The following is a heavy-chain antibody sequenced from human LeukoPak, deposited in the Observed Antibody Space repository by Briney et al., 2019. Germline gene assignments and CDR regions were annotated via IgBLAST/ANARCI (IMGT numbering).Heavy chain of an antibody. CDR2: IYNSGST. D-gene: IGHD3-10*01. Sequence: SETLSLTCTVSGGSISIYYWSWIRQPPGKGLEWIGYIYNSGSTNYNPSLKSRVTISVDTSKNQLSLKLSSVTAADTAVYYCARDHGGSKNYPYYFDYWGQGTLVTVSS. CDR1: GGSISIYY. CDR3: ARDHGGSKNYPYYFDY. J-gene: IGHJ4*02. V-gene: IGHV4-59*01.